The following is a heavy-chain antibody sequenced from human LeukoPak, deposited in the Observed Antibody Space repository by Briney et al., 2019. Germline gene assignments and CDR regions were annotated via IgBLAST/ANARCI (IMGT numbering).Heavy chain of an antibody. Sequence: GGSLRLSCAASGFTFSSYAMSWVRQAPAKGLEWVSAINGSGGSTYYADSVKDRFTLHRDNSKNTLYLQMNSRRAEDTAVYYCAKDGVGYYYDSSGYEDAFDIWGQGTMVTVSS. CDR3: AKDGVGYYYDSSGYEDAFDI. J-gene: IGHJ3*02. CDR2: INGSGGST. CDR1: GFTFSSYA. D-gene: IGHD3-22*01. V-gene: IGHV3-23*01.